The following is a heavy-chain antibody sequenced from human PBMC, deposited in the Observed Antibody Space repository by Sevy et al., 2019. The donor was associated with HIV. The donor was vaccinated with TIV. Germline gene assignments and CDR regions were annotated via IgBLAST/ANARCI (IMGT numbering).Heavy chain of an antibody. J-gene: IGHJ4*02. D-gene: IGHD5-18*01. CDR1: GFTFSGSD. Sequence: GGSLRLSCAASGFTFSGSDMHWVRQASGKGLEWVGRIRSKAKNYATAYAASVKGRFTISRDDSKNTAYLQMNSLKNVDTAVYFCTPAGYGFDYWGQGTLVTVSS. CDR2: IRSKAKNYAT. V-gene: IGHV3-73*01. CDR3: TPAGYGFDY.